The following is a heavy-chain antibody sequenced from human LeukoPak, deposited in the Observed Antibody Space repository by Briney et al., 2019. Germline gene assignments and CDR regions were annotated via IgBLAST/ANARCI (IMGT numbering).Heavy chain of an antibody. Sequence: SEALSFTCTVSGGSISSGGYYWSWIRQHPGKGLEWIGYIYYSGSTYYNPSLKSRVTISVDTSKNQFSLKLSSVTAADTAVYYCARGTGDYYDSSGYLFWGQGTLVTVSS. CDR3: ARGTGDYYDSSGYLF. D-gene: IGHD3-22*01. J-gene: IGHJ4*02. V-gene: IGHV4-31*03. CDR1: GGSISSGGYY. CDR2: IYYSGST.